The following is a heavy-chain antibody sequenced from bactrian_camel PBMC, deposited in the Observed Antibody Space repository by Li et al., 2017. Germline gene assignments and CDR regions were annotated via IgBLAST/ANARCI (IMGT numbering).Heavy chain of an antibody. D-gene: IGHD3*01. CDR3: AAAPKYFACVGSAHRY. CDR2: IDSDGTT. CDR1: GYLYSRYC. J-gene: IGHJ4*01. V-gene: IGHV3S53*01. Sequence: QVQLVESGGGSVQAGGSLRLSCAASGYLYSRYCMGWFRQVPGKEREGVGEIDSDGTTRYAESVQGRFTISKDNTKNTLYLQMNNLKPEDTAMYYCAAAPKYFACVGSAHRYWGPGTQVTVS.